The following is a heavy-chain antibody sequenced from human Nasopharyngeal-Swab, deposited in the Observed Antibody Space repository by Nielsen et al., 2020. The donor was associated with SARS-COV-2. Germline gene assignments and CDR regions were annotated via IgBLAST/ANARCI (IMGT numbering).Heavy chain of an antibody. CDR1: KFIFSDYY. Sequence: GESLKISCVASKFIFSDYYMSWIRQAPGKGLEWVSYISSSGSTIYYADSVKGRFTISRDNAKNSLYLQMNSLRAEDTAVYYCAHHYGGNTDHLDYWGQGTLVTVSS. CDR3: AHHYGGNTDHLDY. D-gene: IGHD4-23*01. V-gene: IGHV3-11*04. J-gene: IGHJ4*02. CDR2: ISSSGSTI.